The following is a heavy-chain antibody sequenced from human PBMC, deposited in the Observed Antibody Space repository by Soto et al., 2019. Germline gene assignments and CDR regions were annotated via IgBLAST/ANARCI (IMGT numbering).Heavy chain of an antibody. CDR2: ISSLSTYT. CDR3: ARDPPLSSIVVVGVDDF. D-gene: IGHD2-15*01. CDR1: GFSFSSYN. J-gene: IGHJ4*02. Sequence: LRLSCAASGFSFSSYNMNWVRQAPGKGLEWVSSISSLSTYTNYADSVKGRFTISRDNDKNSLYLQMDSLRVEDTAVYYCARDPPLSSIVVVGVDDFWGQGTLVTVSS. V-gene: IGHV3-21*01.